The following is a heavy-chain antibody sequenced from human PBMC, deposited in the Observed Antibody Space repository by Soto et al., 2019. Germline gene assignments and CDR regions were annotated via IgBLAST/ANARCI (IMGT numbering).Heavy chain of an antibody. J-gene: IGHJ3*02. V-gene: IGHV5-51*07. Sequence: SYITFGAGCVNKMPGKGLEWMGIIYPGDSDTRYSPSFQGQVTISADKSISTAYLQWSSLKASDTAMYSCARRGYSGAEFDIWGQGTMVTVSS. CDR3: ARRGYSGAEFDI. CDR1: SYITFG. D-gene: IGHD5-12*01. CDR2: IYPGDSDT.